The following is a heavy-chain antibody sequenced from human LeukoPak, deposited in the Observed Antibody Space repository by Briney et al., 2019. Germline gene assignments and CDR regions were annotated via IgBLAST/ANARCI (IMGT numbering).Heavy chain of an antibody. CDR1: GFTFSSYA. CDR3: ARDHGAVTGFDY. CDR2: ISGSGGST. D-gene: IGHD6-19*01. J-gene: IGHJ4*02. V-gene: IGHV3-23*01. Sequence: GGSLRLSCAASGFTFSSYAMSWVRQAPGKGLEWVSAISGSGGSTYYADSVKGRFTISRDNSKHTLYLQMNSLRAEDTAVYYCARDHGAVTGFDYWGQGTLVTVSS.